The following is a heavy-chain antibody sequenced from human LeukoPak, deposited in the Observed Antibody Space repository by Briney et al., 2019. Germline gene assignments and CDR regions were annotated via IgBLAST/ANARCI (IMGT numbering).Heavy chain of an antibody. CDR2: IYYSGST. D-gene: IGHD6-25*01. V-gene: IGHV4-59*01. J-gene: IGHJ4*02. CDR1: GGSISSYY. Sequence: PSETLSLTCTVSGGSISSYYWSWIRQPPGKGLEWIGYIYYSGSTNYNPSLKSRVTISVDTSKNQFSLKLSSVTAADTAVYYCARSSHLIAATDYWGQGTLVTVSS. CDR3: ARSSHLIAATDY.